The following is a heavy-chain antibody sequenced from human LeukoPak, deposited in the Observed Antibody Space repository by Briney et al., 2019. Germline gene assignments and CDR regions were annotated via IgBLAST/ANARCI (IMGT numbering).Heavy chain of an antibody. CDR2: IGTAGDT. J-gene: IGHJ4*02. CDR3: ARGPYDSSGRTFDY. D-gene: IGHD3-22*01. CDR1: GFTFSSYD. Sequence: PGGSLRLSCAASGFTFSSYDMHWVRQATGKGLEWVSAIGTAGDTYYPGSVKGRFTISRENAKNSLYLQMNSLRAGDTAVYYCARGPYDSSGRTFDYWGQGTLVPVSS. V-gene: IGHV3-13*01.